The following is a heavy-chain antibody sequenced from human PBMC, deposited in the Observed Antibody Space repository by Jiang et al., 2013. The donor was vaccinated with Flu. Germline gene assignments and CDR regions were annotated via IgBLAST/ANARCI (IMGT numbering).Heavy chain of an antibody. CDR2: ISGSGGST. V-gene: IGHV3-23*01. Sequence: EWVSAISGSGGSTYYADSVKGRFTISRDNSKNTLYLQMNSLRAEDTAVYYCAKETVAGTLDYWGQGTLVTVSS. CDR3: AKETVAGTLDY. J-gene: IGHJ4*02. D-gene: IGHD6-19*01.